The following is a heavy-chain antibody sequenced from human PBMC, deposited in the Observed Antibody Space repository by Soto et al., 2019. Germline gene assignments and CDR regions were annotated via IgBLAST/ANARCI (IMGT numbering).Heavy chain of an antibody. CDR1: GFTFSSYA. Sequence: PGGSLRLSCAASGFTFSSYAMSWVRQAPGKGLEWVSAISGSGGSTYYADSVKGRFTISRDNSKNTLYLQMSSLRAEDTAVYYCARDSSYYYYGMDVWGQGTTVTVSS. J-gene: IGHJ6*02. CDR3: ARDSSYYYYGMDV. V-gene: IGHV3-23*01. CDR2: ISGSGGST.